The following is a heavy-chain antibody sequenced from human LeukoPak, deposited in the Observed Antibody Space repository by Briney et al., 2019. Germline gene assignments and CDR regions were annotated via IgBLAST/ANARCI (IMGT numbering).Heavy chain of an antibody. CDR1: GFTVSSNY. CDR2: IYGGGST. CDR3: ARVLWFGEFL. J-gene: IGHJ4*02. V-gene: IGHV3-53*01. Sequence: GGSLRLSCAASGFTVSSNYMSWVRQAPGKGLEWVSVIYGGGSTYYADSAKGRFTISRDNSKNTLYLQMNSLRAEDTAVYYCARVLWFGEFLWGQGTLVTVSS. D-gene: IGHD3-10*01.